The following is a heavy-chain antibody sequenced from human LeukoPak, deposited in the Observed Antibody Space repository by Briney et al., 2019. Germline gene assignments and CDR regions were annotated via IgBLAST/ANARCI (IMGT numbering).Heavy chain of an antibody. CDR1: GGSITSSSYY. CDR3: ARGSSAAYV. J-gene: IGHJ4*02. D-gene: IGHD6-25*01. CDR2: INHTGRT. V-gene: IGHV4-39*07. Sequence: SETLSLTCSVSGGSITSSSYYWSWIRRSPGKGLEWIGEINHTGRTNYNPALKSRVIISVDTFKNQFSLKLKSVTAADTAIYFCARGSSAAYVWGQGTLVAVSS.